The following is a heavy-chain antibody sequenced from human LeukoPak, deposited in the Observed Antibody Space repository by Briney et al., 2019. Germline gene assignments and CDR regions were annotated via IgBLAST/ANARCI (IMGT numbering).Heavy chain of an antibody. CDR1: GFTFSSYG. D-gene: IGHD3-10*01. Sequence: PGRSLRFSCAASGFTFSSYGMHWVRQAPGKGLEWVAVIWYDGSNKYYADSVKGRFTISRDNSKNTLYLQMNSLRAEDTAVYYCARAYGSGNYYHFDYWGQRTLVTVSS. V-gene: IGHV3-33*01. CDR2: IWYDGSNK. CDR3: ARAYGSGNYYHFDY. J-gene: IGHJ4*02.